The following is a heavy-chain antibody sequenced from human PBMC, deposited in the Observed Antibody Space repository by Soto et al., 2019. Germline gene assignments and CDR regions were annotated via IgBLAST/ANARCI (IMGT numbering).Heavy chain of an antibody. CDR3: ANVARKGSAIDFDY. V-gene: IGHV1-8*01. CDR2: VNPNNGDT. Sequence: QVQLVQSGAELKKPGASVKVSCKASGYTFSNYDMNWVRQATGQGPEWIGWVNPNNGDTGYAQKFQGRVTLTTDISTTAAYMERTSLRSEDTAIYYCANVARKGSAIDFDYWGEGTVITVSS. CDR1: GYTFSNYD. J-gene: IGHJ4*02. D-gene: IGHD3-10*01.